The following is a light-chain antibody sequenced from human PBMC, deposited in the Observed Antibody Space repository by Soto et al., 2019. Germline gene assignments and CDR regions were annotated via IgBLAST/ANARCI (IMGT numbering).Light chain of an antibody. J-gene: IGKJ1*01. CDR1: QSLVYSDGNTY. CDR2: EVS. Sequence: DVVMTQSPLSLPVTLGQPASISCRSSQSLVYSDGNTYLNWFQQRPGQSPRRLIYEVSNRDSGVPDRFSGSGSGTDFILKISRVEAEDVGVYYCMQGTHWPPTFGQGTKVEIK. V-gene: IGKV2-30*01. CDR3: MQGTHWPPT.